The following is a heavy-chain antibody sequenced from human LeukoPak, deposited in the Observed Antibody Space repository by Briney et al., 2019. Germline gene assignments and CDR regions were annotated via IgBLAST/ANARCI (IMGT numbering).Heavy chain of an antibody. D-gene: IGHD2-21*02. CDR1: GYAFTSYY. CDR3: AKVQYLTLDAFDI. J-gene: IGHJ3*02. CDR2: INPNSGGT. Sequence: ASVKVSCRASGYAFTSYYMYWVRQAPGQGLEYMGWINPNSGGTNYAQKFQGRVAMTRDTSISTSYMELSGLRSDDTAVYYCAKVQYLTLDAFDIWXXXTMVTVS. V-gene: IGHV1-2*02.